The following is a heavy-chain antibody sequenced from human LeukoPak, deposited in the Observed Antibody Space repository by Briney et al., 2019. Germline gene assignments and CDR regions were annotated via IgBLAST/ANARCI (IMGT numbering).Heavy chain of an antibody. Sequence: ASVKVSCKASGYTFTSYDISWVRQAPGQGLEWMGWISLYNGNTNYAQKLQGRVTMTTDTSTRSAYMELRSLRSDDTAVYYCARESPYGDYAIDYWGQGTLVTVSS. CDR2: ISLYNGNT. CDR3: ARESPYGDYAIDY. D-gene: IGHD4-17*01. V-gene: IGHV1-18*01. CDR1: GYTFTSYD. J-gene: IGHJ4*02.